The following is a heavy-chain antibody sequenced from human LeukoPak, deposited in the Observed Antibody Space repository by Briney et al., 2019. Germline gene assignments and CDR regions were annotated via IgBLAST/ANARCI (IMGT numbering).Heavy chain of an antibody. CDR3: ARASYSGSYFESHGMDA. CDR2: IYYSGST. J-gene: IGHJ6*02. CDR1: GGSISSYY. D-gene: IGHD1-26*01. Sequence: SETLSLTCTVSGGSISSYYWSWIRQPPGKGLEWIGYIYYSGSTNYNPSLKSRVTISVDTSKNQFSLKLSSVTAADTAVYYCARASYSGSYFESHGMDAWGQGTTVTVSS. V-gene: IGHV4-59*01.